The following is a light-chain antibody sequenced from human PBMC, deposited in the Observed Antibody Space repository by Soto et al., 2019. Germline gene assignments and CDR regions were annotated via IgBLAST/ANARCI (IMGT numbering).Light chain of an antibody. CDR2: AAS. CDR1: QDVSRS. Sequence: DTQLTQSPSFLSASVGDRVTITCRASQDVSRSLGWYQQKPGKAPKLLTSAASTLHSGVPSRFSGSGSGTDFTLTISSLQPEDFATYYCQQSYSTPQTFGGGTKVDIK. V-gene: IGKV1-39*01. CDR3: QQSYSTPQT. J-gene: IGKJ4*01.